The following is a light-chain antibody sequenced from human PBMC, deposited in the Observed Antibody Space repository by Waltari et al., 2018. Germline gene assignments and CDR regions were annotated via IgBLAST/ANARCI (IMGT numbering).Light chain of an antibody. J-gene: IGKJ4*01. CDR3: QQYDISPLT. CDR1: QTVSTTY. V-gene: IGKV3-20*01. Sequence: EIVLTQSPGTLSLSPGERATLSCRASQTVSTTYLAWYQQKPRQPPTLLIYGASSRATGPPDWFSGSSSATVFSLTISRLAPEDFAVYYCQQYDISPLTFGGGTKVEIK. CDR2: GAS.